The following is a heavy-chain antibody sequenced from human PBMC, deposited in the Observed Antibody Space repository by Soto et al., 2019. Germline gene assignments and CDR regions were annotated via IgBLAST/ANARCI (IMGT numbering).Heavy chain of an antibody. CDR2: ISPKSGSI. CDR1: GYTFTRNG. J-gene: IGHJ6*02. D-gene: IGHD1-26*01. Sequence: RASVKVSCKTSGYTFTRNGISWVRQAPGQGLEWMGWISPKSGSIKYAQKFQGRVIMTTDTSTSTAYMEVRSLRSDDTAVYYCGTVGRLGSTGASTHGMDVWGQGTTVTVSS. V-gene: IGHV1-18*01. CDR3: GTVGRLGSTGASTHGMDV.